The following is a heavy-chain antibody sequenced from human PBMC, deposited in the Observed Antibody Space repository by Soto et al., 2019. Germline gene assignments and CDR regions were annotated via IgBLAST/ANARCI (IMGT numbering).Heavy chain of an antibody. Sequence: QVQLQESGPGLVKPSETLSLTCTVSGDSISNYYWSWIRQAPGKGLDWIGFIYHSGNTNYNPSLKSRVTMSIDTSKSQFSLKLNSVTAADTAVYYCARDQGIASSGPFDYWGPGTLVTVSS. CDR1: GDSISNYY. CDR3: ARDQGIASSGPFDY. CDR2: IYHSGNT. J-gene: IGHJ4*02. V-gene: IGHV4-59*01. D-gene: IGHD6-13*01.